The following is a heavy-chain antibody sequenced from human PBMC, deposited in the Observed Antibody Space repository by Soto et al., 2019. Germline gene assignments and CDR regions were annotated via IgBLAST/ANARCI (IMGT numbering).Heavy chain of an antibody. D-gene: IGHD3-16*01. CDR1: GGSISSGGYS. J-gene: IGHJ4*02. V-gene: IGHV4-30-2*01. CDR3: ARGGGYTFDY. CDR2: IYLSGST. Sequence: SETLSLTCAVSGGSISSGGYSWSWIRQPPGKGLEWIGYIYLSGSTYYNPSLKSRVTISVDRSKNRFSLKLSSVTAADTAVYYCARGGGYTFDYWGQGTLVTVSS.